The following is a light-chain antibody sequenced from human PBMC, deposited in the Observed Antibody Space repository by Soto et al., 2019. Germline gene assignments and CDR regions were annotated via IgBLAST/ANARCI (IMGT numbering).Light chain of an antibody. Sequence: DIQMTQSPSSLSASVGDRVTITCRASQSIGIYLNWYQQEPGKAPKLLIYAASTLQSGVPLRFSGSVSGTDFTLSIGSLQPEDCATYFCQQSYTTPFTFGPGTKVDI. J-gene: IGKJ3*01. CDR1: QSIGIY. CDR3: QQSYTTPFT. CDR2: AAS. V-gene: IGKV1-39*01.